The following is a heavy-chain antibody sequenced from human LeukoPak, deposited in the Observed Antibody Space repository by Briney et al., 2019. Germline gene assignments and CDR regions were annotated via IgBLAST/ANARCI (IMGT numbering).Heavy chain of an antibody. V-gene: IGHV3-20*04. J-gene: IGHJ4*02. CDR2: INSRGGSI. CDR3: ARACYGDYSHFDY. Sequence: GGSLRLSCAASGFTFDDYGMNWVRQAPGKGLEWVSRINSRGGSIAYVDSVKGRFTISRDNAKNSLYLQMNSLRAEDTAVYYCARACYGDYSHFDYWGQGTLVTVSS. D-gene: IGHD4-17*01. CDR1: GFTFDDYG.